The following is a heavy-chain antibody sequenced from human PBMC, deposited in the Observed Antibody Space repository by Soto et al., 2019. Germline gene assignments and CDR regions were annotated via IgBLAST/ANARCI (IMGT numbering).Heavy chain of an antibody. D-gene: IGHD5-12*01. V-gene: IGHV1-8*01. J-gene: IGHJ4*02. CDR3: ARVFEMATIEEGYYFDY. CDR2: MNPNSGNT. Sequence: QVQLVQSGAEVKKPGASVKVSCKASGYTFTSYDINWVRQATGQGLEWMGWMNPNSGNTGYAQKFQGRVTMTRNTSISTAYMELRSLRSEDTAVYYCARVFEMATIEEGYYFDYWGQGTLVTVSS. CDR1: GYTFTSYD.